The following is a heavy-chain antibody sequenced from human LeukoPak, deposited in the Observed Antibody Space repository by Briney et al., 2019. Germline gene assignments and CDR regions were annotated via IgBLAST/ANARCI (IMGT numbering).Heavy chain of an antibody. CDR2: ISYDGSNK. D-gene: IGHD3-10*01. Sequence: GGSLRLSCAASGFTFSSYAMHWARQAPGKGLEWVAVISYDGSNKYYADSVKGRFTISRYNSKNTLYLQMNTLRDEDTDVYSCAPETGMGFLNNCFDPWGPGTLVTASS. V-gene: IGHV3-30-3*01. CDR3: APETGMGFLNNCFDP. J-gene: IGHJ5*02. CDR1: GFTFSSYA.